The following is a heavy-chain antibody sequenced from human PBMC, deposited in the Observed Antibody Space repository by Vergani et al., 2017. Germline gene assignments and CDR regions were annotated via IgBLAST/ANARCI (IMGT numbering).Heavy chain of an antibody. Sequence: EVPLVQSGAEVKKPGESLKISCKASGYNFPIHWIGWVRQMPGKGLEWMGVIYPGDSDTRYNPSFQGQVIISVDKSASTVYLQWSNLKASDTAMYYYARAQSFSYNYGSDYWGQGTLVTVSS. CDR3: ARAQSFSYNYGSDY. CDR1: GYNFPIHW. J-gene: IGHJ4*02. D-gene: IGHD3-16*01. V-gene: IGHV5-51*01. CDR2: IYPGDSDT.